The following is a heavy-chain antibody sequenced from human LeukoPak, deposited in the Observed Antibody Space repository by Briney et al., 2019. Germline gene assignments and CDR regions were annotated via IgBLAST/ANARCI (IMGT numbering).Heavy chain of an antibody. V-gene: IGHV4-61*02. J-gene: IGHJ6*03. D-gene: IGHD5-18*01. CDR2: IYTSGST. Sequence: KASETLSLTCTVSGGSISSGSYYWSWIRQPAGKGLEWIGRIYTSGSTNYNPSLKGRVTILVDTSKNQFSLRLSSVTAADTAVYYCARWTPQRGYSYGSPYYYYMDVWGKGTTVTVSS. CDR1: GGSISSGSYY. CDR3: ARWTPQRGYSYGSPYYYYMDV.